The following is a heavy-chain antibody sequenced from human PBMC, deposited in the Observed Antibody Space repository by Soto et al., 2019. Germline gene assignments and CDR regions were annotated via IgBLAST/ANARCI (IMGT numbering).Heavy chain of an antibody. D-gene: IGHD3-10*01. J-gene: IGHJ4*02. Sequence: GESLKISCAASGFTFSSYTMSWVRQAPGRGLEWVSSISSISSYIYYADSVKGRFTISRDNARNSLYLQMNSLRAEDTAVYYCARPLYGSGTHYNGPSGVFDYWGQGALVTVSS. CDR1: GFTFSSYT. CDR3: ARPLYGSGTHYNGPSGVFDY. V-gene: IGHV3-21*01. CDR2: ISSISSYI.